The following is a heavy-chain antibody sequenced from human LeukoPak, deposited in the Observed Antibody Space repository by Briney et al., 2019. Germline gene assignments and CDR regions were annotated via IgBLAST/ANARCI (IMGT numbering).Heavy chain of an antibody. J-gene: IGHJ4*02. CDR3: AMGEYYGSGSWGY. CDR2: MNPNSGYA. Sequence: ASVKVSCKASGYSFISYDINWVRQAPGQGLEWMGWMNPNSGYAGFAQKFQGRVTSTRDTSTGTAYLELSSLRSEDTAVYFCAMGEYYGSGSWGYWGQGTLVTASS. CDR1: GYSFISYD. D-gene: IGHD3-10*01. V-gene: IGHV1-8*02.